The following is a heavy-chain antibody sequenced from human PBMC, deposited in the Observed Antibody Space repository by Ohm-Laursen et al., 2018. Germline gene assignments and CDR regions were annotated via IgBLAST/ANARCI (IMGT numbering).Heavy chain of an antibody. CDR1: GFTFTNYA. Sequence: SLRLSCAATGFTFTNYAMNWVCQAPGQGLEWVSAISGSGDSTYYADSVKGRFTISRDNSKNTLYLQMSSLRAEDTAVYYCVKYTMPQNYYYGMDVWGQGTTVTVSS. CDR2: ISGSGDST. D-gene: IGHD2-2*01. V-gene: IGHV3-23*01. J-gene: IGHJ6*02. CDR3: VKYTMPQNYYYGMDV.